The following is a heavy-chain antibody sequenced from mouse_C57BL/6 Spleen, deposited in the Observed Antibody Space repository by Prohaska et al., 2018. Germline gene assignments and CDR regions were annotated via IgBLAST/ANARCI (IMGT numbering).Heavy chain of an antibody. Sequence: YWITWVKQRPGQGLEWIGDIYPGSGSTNYNEKFKSKATLTVDTSSSTAYMQLSSLTSEDSAVYYCARGNGLPFAYWGQGTLVTVSA. CDR2: IYPGSGST. J-gene: IGHJ3*01. CDR1: YW. D-gene: IGHD2-2*01. CDR3: ARGNGLPFAY. V-gene: IGHV1-55*01.